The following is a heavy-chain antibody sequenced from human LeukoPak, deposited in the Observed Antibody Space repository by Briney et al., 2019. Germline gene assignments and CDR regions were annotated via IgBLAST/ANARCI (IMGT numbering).Heavy chain of an antibody. D-gene: IGHD6-13*01. CDR3: ARDRASSSWYGRAFDI. CDR2: IYTSGST. J-gene: IGHJ3*02. CDR1: GGSISSYY. Sequence: SETLSLTCTVSGGSISSYYWSWIRQPAGKGLEWIGRIYTSGSTNYNPSLKSRVTMSVDTSKNQFSLKLSSVTAADTAVYYCARDRASSSWYGRAFDIWGQGTMVTVSS. V-gene: IGHV4-4*07.